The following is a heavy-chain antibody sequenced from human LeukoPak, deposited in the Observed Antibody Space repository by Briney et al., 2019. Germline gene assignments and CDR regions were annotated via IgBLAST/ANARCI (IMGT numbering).Heavy chain of an antibody. CDR2: INHSGST. V-gene: IGHV4-34*01. D-gene: IGHD3-22*01. CDR1: GGSFSGYD. CDR3: ARYSSGYYFDY. J-gene: IGHJ4*02. Sequence: SETLSLTCAVYGGSFSGYDWSWIRQPPGKGLEWIGEINHSGSTNYNPSLKSRVTISVDTSKNQFSLKLRSVTAADTAVYYCARYSSGYYFDYWGQGTLVTVSS.